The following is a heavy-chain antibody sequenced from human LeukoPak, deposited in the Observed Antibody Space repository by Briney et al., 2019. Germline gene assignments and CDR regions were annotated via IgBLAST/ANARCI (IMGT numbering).Heavy chain of an antibody. V-gene: IGHV4-59*08. CDR3: ASHTAGHGSGY. D-gene: IGHD5-24*01. Sequence: PSETLSLTCTVSGASISSYYWSWIRQPPGKGLEWIGHIYYSGSTNYNPSLKSRVTISVDTSKNQFSLNLNSVIAADTAMYYCASHTAGHGSGYWGQGVLVTVSP. CDR1: GASISSYY. CDR2: IYYSGST. J-gene: IGHJ4*02.